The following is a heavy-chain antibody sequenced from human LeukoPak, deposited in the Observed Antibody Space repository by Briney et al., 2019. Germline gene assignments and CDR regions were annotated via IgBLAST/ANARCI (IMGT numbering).Heavy chain of an antibody. CDR3: ARSGGATTSYFDY. CDR2: INPSGGST. J-gene: IGHJ4*02. Sequence: GASVKVSCKASGYTFTGYYMHWVRQAPGQGLEWMGIINPSGGSTSYAQKFQGRVTMTRVMSTSTVYMELSSLRSEDTAVYYCARSGGATTSYFDYWGQGTLVTVSS. D-gene: IGHD1-26*01. V-gene: IGHV1-46*01. CDR1: GYTFTGYY.